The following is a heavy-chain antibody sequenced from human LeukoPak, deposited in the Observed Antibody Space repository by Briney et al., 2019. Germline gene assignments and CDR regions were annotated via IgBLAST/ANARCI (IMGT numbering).Heavy chain of an antibody. D-gene: IGHD3-22*01. J-gene: IGHJ3*02. V-gene: IGHV4-31*03. CDR3: ARADSSGDDVFDI. Sequence: SETLPLTCTVSGGSISSGGYYWSWIRQHPGKGLEWIGYIYYSGSTYYNPSLKSRVTISVDTSKNQFSLKLSSVTAADTAVYYCARADSSGDDVFDIWGQGTMVTVST. CDR1: GGSISSGGYY. CDR2: IYYSGST.